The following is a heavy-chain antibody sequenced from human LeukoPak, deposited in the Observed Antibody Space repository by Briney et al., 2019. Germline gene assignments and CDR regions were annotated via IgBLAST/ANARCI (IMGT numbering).Heavy chain of an antibody. Sequence: HAGGSLRLSCAASGFTFSNCAMHWVRQAPGKGLEWVSAISGSGGSTYYADSVKGRFTISRDNSKNTLYLQMNSLRAEDTAVYYCAKRHSSGWYVSGYYFDYWGQGTLVTVSS. CDR1: GFTFSNCA. CDR2: ISGSGGST. D-gene: IGHD6-19*01. J-gene: IGHJ4*02. V-gene: IGHV3-23*01. CDR3: AKRHSSGWYVSGYYFDY.